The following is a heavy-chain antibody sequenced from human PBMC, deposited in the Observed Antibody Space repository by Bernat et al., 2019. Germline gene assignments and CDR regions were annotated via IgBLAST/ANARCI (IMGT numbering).Heavy chain of an antibody. J-gene: IGHJ6*03. CDR3: ARTGERYSGYTNYYYMDV. Sequence: QVTLKESGPALVKPTQTLTLTCTFSGFSLSTSGMRVSWIRQPPGKALEWLARIDWDDDKFYSTSLKTRLTISKDTSKNQVVLTMTNMDPVDTATYYCARTGERYSGYTNYYYMDVWGKGTTVTVSS. CDR2: IDWDDDK. D-gene: IGHD5-12*01. V-gene: IGHV2-70*04. CDR1: GFSLSTSGMR.